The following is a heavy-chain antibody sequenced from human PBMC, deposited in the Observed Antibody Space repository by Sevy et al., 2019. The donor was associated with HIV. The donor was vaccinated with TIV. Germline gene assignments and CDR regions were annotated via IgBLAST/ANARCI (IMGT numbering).Heavy chain of an antibody. CDR1: GFTFSAYS. CDR3: ARAGGDCYSKNECWFVS. D-gene: IGHD2-21*01. J-gene: IGHJ5*01. CDR2: ISSSSGTI. V-gene: IGHV3-48*01. Sequence: GGSLRLSCAASGFTFSAYSMNWVCQAPGKGLEWVSYISSSSGTIYYPDSVKGQFTISRDNAKSSLYLQMNGLRAEDTAVYYCARAGGDCYSKNECWFVSWGQGTLVTVSS.